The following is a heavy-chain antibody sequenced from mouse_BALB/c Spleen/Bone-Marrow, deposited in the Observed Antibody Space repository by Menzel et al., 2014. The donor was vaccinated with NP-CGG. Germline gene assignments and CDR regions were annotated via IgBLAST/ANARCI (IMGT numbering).Heavy chain of an antibody. CDR1: GFTFXDYY. J-gene: IGHJ3*01. D-gene: IGHD2-3*01. CDR3: ARHDGYRTWFAY. V-gene: IGHV5-12*02. CDR2: ISNGGGST. Sequence: EVQLVESGGGLVQPGGSLKLSCATSGFTFXDYYMYWVRQTPEKRLEWVAYISNGGGSTYYPDTVKGRFTISRDNAKNTLYLQMSRLKSEDTAMYYCARHDGYRTWFAYWGQGTLVTVSA.